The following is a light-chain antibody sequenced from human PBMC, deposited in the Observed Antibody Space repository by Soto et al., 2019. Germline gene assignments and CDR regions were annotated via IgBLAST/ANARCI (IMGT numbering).Light chain of an antibody. V-gene: IGLV4-69*01. Sequence: QTVVTQSPSASASLGASVNLTCTLSSGHSTFDIAWHQQQPEKGPRYLMKLNNDGSHSKGDGIPARFSGSSSGAERYLTISSLQSEDEADYYCQTWGTGTVLFSGGTKVTVL. CDR3: QTWGTGTVL. CDR2: LNNDGSH. CDR1: SGHSTFD. J-gene: IGLJ2*01.